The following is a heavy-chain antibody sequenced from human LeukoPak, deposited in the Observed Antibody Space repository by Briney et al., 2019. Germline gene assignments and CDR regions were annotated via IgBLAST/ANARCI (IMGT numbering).Heavy chain of an antibody. CDR1: GYTFTGYY. Sequence: ASVKVSCKASGYTFTGYYMHWVRQAPGQGLEWMGWINPNSGGANYAQKFQGRVTMTRDTSISTAYMELRRLRSDDTAVYYCARHRAGYHLDWWGQGTLVTVSS. V-gene: IGHV1-2*02. J-gene: IGHJ4*02. CDR3: ARHRAGYHLDW. D-gene: IGHD3-9*01. CDR2: INPNSGGA.